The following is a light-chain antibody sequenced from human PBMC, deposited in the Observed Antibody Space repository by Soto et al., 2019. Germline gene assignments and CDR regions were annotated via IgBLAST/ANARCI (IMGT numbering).Light chain of an antibody. CDR1: QGVSVY. V-gene: IGKV1-9*01. Sequence: IQLTQSPSSLSASVGDRVTITCRASQGVSVYLAWYQQQPGKAPRLLIYAASTLQTWVPSRFSGSGFGTVFTLTISSLQPEDFAIYFCQQLNTYPPTFGPGTKVEVK. CDR3: QQLNTYPPT. CDR2: AAS. J-gene: IGKJ3*01.